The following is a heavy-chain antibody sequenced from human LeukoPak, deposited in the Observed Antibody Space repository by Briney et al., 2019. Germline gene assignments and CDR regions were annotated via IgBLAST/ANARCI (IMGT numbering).Heavy chain of an antibody. CDR1: GGSFSGYY. Sequence: SETLSLTCAVYGGSFSGYYWSWIRQPPGGGLEWIGEINHSGSTNYNPSLKSRVTISVDTSKNQFSLKLSSVTAADTAVYYCARGVIVVVIKRPNWFDPWGQGTLVTVSS. D-gene: IGHD3-22*01. V-gene: IGHV4-34*01. CDR2: INHSGST. CDR3: ARGVIVVVIKRPNWFDP. J-gene: IGHJ5*02.